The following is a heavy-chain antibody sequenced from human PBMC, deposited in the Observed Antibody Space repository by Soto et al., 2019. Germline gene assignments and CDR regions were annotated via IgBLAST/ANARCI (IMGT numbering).Heavy chain of an antibody. J-gene: IGHJ4*02. V-gene: IGHV4-39*01. CDR2: IYFSGST. Sequence: PADTLSLSCTVSLCSISRSIYYWCWIRQPPWKGLELIVSIYFSGSTYYNPSLSSRLTISIDTSKNQFSLKLSSVTAADTAVYYCARQSEGFDWGQGTLVTVSS. CDR3: ARQSEGFD. CDR1: LCSISRSIYY.